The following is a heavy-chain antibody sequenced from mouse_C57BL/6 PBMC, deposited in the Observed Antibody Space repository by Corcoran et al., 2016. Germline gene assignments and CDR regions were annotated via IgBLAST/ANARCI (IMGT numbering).Heavy chain of an antibody. CDR3: ARDYYGKDYAMDY. CDR2: INTYSGVP. Sequence: QIQLVQSGPELKKPGETVKISCKASGYTFTTYGMSWVKQAPGKGLKWMGWINTYSGVPTYADDFKVRFAFSLETSASTAYLQINNIKNEDTATYFCARDYYGKDYAMDYWGQGTSVTVSS. CDR1: GYTFTTYG. D-gene: IGHD1-1*01. V-gene: IGHV9-3*01. J-gene: IGHJ4*01.